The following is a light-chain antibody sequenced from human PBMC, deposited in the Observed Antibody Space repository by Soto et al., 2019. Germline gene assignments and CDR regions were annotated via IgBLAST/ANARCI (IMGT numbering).Light chain of an antibody. Sequence: QSVLTQPASVSGSPGQSITISCTGTSSDVGSYNLVSWYQQHPGKAPKLMIYEVSKRPSGVSNRFSGSKSGNTASLTISGLQAEDEADYYCCSYASSSTPHVIFGGGTKLTVL. CDR2: EVS. V-gene: IGLV2-23*02. CDR1: SSDVGSYNL. J-gene: IGLJ2*01. CDR3: CSYASSSTPHVI.